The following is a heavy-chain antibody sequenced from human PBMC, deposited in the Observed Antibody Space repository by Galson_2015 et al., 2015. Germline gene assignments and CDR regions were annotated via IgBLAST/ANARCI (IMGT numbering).Heavy chain of an antibody. Sequence: SLRLSCAASGFTFISYAMHWVRQAPGKGLEWVAVISYDGGNKHYADSVKGRFTISRDNSKNTLYLQMNSLRAEDTAVYYCARSHSSGLYHFDYWGPGTLVTVSS. V-gene: IGHV3-30*01. D-gene: IGHD6-19*01. J-gene: IGHJ4*02. CDR1: GFTFISYA. CDR3: ARSHSSGLYHFDY. CDR2: ISYDGGNK.